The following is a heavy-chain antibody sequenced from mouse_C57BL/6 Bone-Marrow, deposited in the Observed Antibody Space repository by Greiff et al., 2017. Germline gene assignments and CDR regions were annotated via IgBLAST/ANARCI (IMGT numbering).Heavy chain of an antibody. CDR3: VCVSPYSGSTYWYFDV. D-gene: IGHD1-1*01. Sequence: QVHVKQPGAELVKPGASVKMSCKASGYTFTSYWITWVKQRPGQGLEWIGDIYPGSGSTNYNEKFKSKATLTVDTSSSTAYMQLSSLASEDSAVYYCVCVSPYSGSTYWYFDVWGTGTTVTVSS. J-gene: IGHJ1*03. CDR2: IYPGSGST. CDR1: GYTFTSYW. V-gene: IGHV1-55*01.